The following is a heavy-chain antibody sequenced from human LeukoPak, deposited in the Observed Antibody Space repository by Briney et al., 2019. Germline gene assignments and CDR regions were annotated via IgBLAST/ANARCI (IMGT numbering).Heavy chain of an antibody. CDR1: GYTFTSYA. Sequence: ASVKVSCKASGYTFTSYAMHWVRQAPGQGLEWMGWISAYNGNTNYAQKLQGRVTMTTDTSTSTAYMELRSLRSDDTAVYYCARASRVVVVPAAADYWGQGTLVTVSS. V-gene: IGHV1-18*01. J-gene: IGHJ4*02. CDR2: ISAYNGNT. CDR3: ARASRVVVVPAAADY. D-gene: IGHD2-2*01.